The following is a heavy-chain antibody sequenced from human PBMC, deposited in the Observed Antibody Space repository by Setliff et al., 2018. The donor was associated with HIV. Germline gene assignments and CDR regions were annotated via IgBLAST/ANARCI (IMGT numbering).Heavy chain of an antibody. J-gene: IGHJ5*02. D-gene: IGHD6-19*01. CDR1: GFTFSSYA. V-gene: IGHV3-23*01. CDR2: ISGSGGST. CDR3: SKDWPRGWNWFDP. Sequence: GGSLRLSCAASGFTFSSYAMSWVRQAPGKGLEWVSGISGSGGSTYYADSVKGRFTISRDNSKNTLYLQISSLRGEDTAVYYCSKDWPRGWNWFDPWGQGTLVTVSS.